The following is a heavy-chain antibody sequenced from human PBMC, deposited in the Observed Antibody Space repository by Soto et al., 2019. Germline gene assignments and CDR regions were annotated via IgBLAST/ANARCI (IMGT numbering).Heavy chain of an antibody. D-gene: IGHD3-10*01. Sequence: SETLSLTCTVSGGSISSYYWSWIRQPPGKGLEWIGYIYYSGSTNYNPSLKSRVTISVETSKNQFSLKLSSVTAADTAVYYCARGVNRGVIGYYYYYMDVWGKGTTVTVSS. CDR2: IYYSGST. J-gene: IGHJ6*03. CDR1: GGSISSYY. CDR3: ARGVNRGVIGYYYYYMDV. V-gene: IGHV4-59*01.